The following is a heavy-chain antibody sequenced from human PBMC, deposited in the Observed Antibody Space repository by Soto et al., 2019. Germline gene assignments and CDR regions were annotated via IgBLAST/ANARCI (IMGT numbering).Heavy chain of an antibody. D-gene: IGHD1-7*01. CDR3: ARGELELQFGSWFDP. J-gene: IGHJ5*02. V-gene: IGHV3-33*01. CDR1: GFTFSSYG. CDR2: IWYDGSNK. Sequence: QVQLVESGGGVVQPGRSLRLSCAASGFTFSSYGMHWVRQAPGKGLEWVAVIWYDGSNKYYADSVKGRFTISRDNSKNTRYLQMNSLRAEDTAVYYCARGELELQFGSWFDPWGQGTLVTVSS.